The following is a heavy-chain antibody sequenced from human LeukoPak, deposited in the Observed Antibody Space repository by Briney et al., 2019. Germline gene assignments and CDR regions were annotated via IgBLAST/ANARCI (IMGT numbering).Heavy chain of an antibody. CDR2: IYYSGST. CDR3: AREPGWVAATGGYYNVMDV. J-gene: IGHJ6*04. D-gene: IGHD2-15*01. Sequence: SETLSLTCTVSGGSISNYYWSWIRQPPGKGLEWIGSIYYSGSTYYNPSLKSRVTISVDTSKNQFSLRLSSVTAADTAVYYCAREPGWVAATGGYYNVMDVWGKGTTVPV. CDR1: GGSISNYY. V-gene: IGHV4-59*12.